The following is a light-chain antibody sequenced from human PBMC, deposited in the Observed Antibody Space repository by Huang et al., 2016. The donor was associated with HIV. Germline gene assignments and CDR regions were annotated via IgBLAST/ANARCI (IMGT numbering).Light chain of an antibody. V-gene: IGKV1-39*01. J-gene: IGKJ5*01. CDR2: AAS. CDR3: QQSYNTPIT. Sequence: DIQMTQSPSSLSASVGDRVTITCRASQSISSYLNWYQQKPGKAPKLLIYAASSFHSGVPSRFSGSGSGTDFTLTSNSLQPEDFATYYCQQSYNTPITFGQGTRLEIK. CDR1: QSISSY.